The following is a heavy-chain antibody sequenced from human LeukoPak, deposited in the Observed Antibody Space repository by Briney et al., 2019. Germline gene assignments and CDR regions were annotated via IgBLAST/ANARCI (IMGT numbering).Heavy chain of an antibody. V-gene: IGHV4-59*08. CDR2: IYSSGST. D-gene: IGHD4-17*01. CDR1: GGSINTYY. J-gene: IGHJ4*02. Sequence: SETLSLTCTVSGGSINTYYWGWIRQPSGKGLEWIGNIYSSGSTNYNPSLKSRVTISVDTSKNQSSLELTSVTATDTAIYYCARAGGAPHGDYEFDFWGQGILVTVSS. CDR3: ARAGGAPHGDYEFDF.